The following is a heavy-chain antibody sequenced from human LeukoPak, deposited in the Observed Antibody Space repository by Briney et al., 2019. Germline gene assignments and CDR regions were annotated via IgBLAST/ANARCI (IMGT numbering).Heavy chain of an antibody. CDR1: GGSISSGGYY. D-gene: IGHD3-10*01. CDR3: ARVPPRYGSGSYYFDY. V-gene: IGHV4-31*11. CDR2: IYYSGST. Sequence: PSETLSLTCAVSGGSISSGGYYWSWIRQHPGKGLEWIGYIYYSGSTYYNPSLKSRVTISVDTSKNQFSPKLSSVTAADTAVYYCARVPPRYGSGSYYFDYWGQGTLVTVSS. J-gene: IGHJ4*02.